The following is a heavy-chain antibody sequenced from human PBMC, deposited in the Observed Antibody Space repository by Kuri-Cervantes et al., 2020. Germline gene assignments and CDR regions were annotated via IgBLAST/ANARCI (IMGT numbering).Heavy chain of an antibody. CDR2: ISAYNGNT. Sequence: ASVKVSCKASGYTFTSYYMHWVRQAPGQGLEWMGWISAYNGNTNYAQKLQGRVTMTTDTSTSTAYMELRSLRSDDTAAYYCARDLYNWNDGGWFDPWGQGTLVTVSS. CDR3: ARDLYNWNDGGWFDP. V-gene: IGHV1-18*04. D-gene: IGHD1-20*01. J-gene: IGHJ5*02. CDR1: GYTFTSYY.